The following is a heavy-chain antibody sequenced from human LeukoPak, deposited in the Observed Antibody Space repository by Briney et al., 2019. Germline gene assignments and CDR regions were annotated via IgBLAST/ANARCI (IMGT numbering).Heavy chain of an antibody. CDR1: GGSISSGSYY. CDR3: ARADSSGWAIDY. Sequence: SQTLSLTCTVSGGSISSGSYYWSWIRQPAGKGLEWIGRIYTSGSTNYNPSLESRVTISVDTSKNQFSLKLSSVTASDTAVYYCARADSSGWAIDYWGQGTLVTVSS. CDR2: IYTSGST. V-gene: IGHV4-61*02. D-gene: IGHD6-19*01. J-gene: IGHJ4*02.